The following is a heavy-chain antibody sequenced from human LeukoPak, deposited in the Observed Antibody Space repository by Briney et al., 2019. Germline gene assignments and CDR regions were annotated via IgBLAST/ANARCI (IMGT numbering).Heavy chain of an antibody. Sequence: GASVKVSCKASGYTFTSYYIHWVRQAPRQGLEWMGIINSSGGFTSYIQKFQGRVTMTGDTSTSTVYMELSSLRSEDTAVYYCARGSGSSNYLADYWGQGTLVTVSS. CDR1: GYTFTSYY. J-gene: IGHJ4*02. CDR3: ARGSGSSNYLADY. D-gene: IGHD6-13*01. V-gene: IGHV1-46*01. CDR2: INSSGGFT.